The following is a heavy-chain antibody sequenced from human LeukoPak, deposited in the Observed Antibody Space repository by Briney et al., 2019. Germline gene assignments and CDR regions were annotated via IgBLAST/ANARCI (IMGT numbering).Heavy chain of an antibody. CDR2: ISGSGVTT. Sequence: GGSLRLSGAASGFTFSNYGMSWARQAPGKGLEWVSAISGSGVTTYYADSVKGRFTISRDNSKHTLYLQMNSLRAEDTAVYYCAKGVVVAPDVTPFDYWGQGTLVTVSS. D-gene: IGHD2-2*01. CDR1: GFTFSNYG. J-gene: IGHJ4*02. V-gene: IGHV3-23*01. CDR3: AKGVVVAPDVTPFDY.